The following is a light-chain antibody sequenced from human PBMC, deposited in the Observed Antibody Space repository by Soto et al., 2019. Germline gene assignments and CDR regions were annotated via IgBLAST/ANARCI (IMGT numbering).Light chain of an antibody. CDR2: DVS. J-gene: IGLJ1*01. CDR1: SSDVGGYNH. V-gene: IGLV2-14*01. CDR3: TSDTSGSTTNV. Sequence: QSALTQPASVSGSPGQSITISCTGTSSDVGGYNHVSWYQQYPGKAPKLMIYDVSNRPSGVSNRFSGSKSGNTASLTISGLQPEDEADYYCTSDTSGSTTNVFGTGTKVTVL.